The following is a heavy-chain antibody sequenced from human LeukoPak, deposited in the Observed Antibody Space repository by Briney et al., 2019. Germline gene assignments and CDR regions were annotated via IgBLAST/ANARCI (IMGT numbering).Heavy chain of an antibody. Sequence: GESLQISCAASGFTFSSYAMSWVRQAPGKGLEWVSAISGSGGSTYYADSVKGRFTISRDNSKNTLYLQMNSLRAEDTAVYYCAKAAGGYCSGGSCYGDAFDIWGQGTMVTVSS. CDR1: GFTFSSYA. CDR2: ISGSGGST. J-gene: IGHJ3*02. D-gene: IGHD2-15*01. V-gene: IGHV3-23*01. CDR3: AKAAGGYCSGGSCYGDAFDI.